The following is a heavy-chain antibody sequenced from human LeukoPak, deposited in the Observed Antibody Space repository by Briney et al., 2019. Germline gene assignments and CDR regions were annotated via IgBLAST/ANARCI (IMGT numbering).Heavy chain of an antibody. CDR1: GFTFSSYG. Sequence: GGSLRLSCAASGFTFSSYGMHWVRQAPGKGLEGVAVIWYDGSNKYYADSVKGRFTISRDNSKNTLYLQMNSLRAEDTAVYYCARDGRVLRYFDWLSSSLDYWGQGTLVTVSS. D-gene: IGHD3-9*01. J-gene: IGHJ4*02. V-gene: IGHV3-33*01. CDR3: ARDGRVLRYFDWLSSSLDY. CDR2: IWYDGSNK.